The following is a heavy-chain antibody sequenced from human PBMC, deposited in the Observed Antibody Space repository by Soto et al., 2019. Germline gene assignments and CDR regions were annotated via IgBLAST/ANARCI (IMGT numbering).Heavy chain of an antibody. D-gene: IGHD4-4*01. Sequence: GESLKSSCQASGYRFSTYLIGCVRQTPWKGLEWVVLIYPGDSDTRYSPSFRGQVTISADKSITTAYMQWSSLKASDTAIYYCARHGLQTSAPYCYGMEIWAPGTTVTFSS. J-gene: IGHJ6*01. CDR2: IYPGDSDT. V-gene: IGHV5-51*01. CDR3: ARHGLQTSAPYCYGMEI. CDR1: GYRFSTYL.